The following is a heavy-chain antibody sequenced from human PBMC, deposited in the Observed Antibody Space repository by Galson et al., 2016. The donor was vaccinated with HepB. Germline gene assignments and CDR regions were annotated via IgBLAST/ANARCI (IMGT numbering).Heavy chain of an antibody. CDR1: RFTFSNHA. D-gene: IGHD3/OR15-3a*01. V-gene: IGHV3-30-3*01. CDR2: MSHDGTKK. Sequence: SLRLSCAASRFTFSNHAMHWVRQPPGKGLEWVAVMSHDGTKKFYADSVVGRFTISRDNPKNTVHLQMNSLKVDDTAVYYCVRDAGRRGYYDFWSGTAGYYGMDVWGQGTTVTVSS. J-gene: IGHJ6*02. CDR3: VRDAGRRGYYDFWSGTAGYYGMDV.